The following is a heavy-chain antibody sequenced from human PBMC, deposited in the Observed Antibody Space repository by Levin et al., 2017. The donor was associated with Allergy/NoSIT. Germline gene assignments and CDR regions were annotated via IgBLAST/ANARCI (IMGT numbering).Heavy chain of an antibody. CDR1: GFTFDNYA. J-gene: IGHJ4*02. CDR3: ARDMSGAFYYGRGHNCFEY. Sequence: QAGESLKISCAGSGFTFDNYAMHWVRQAPGKGLEWVSTISWNSVNIAYADSVKGRFTISRDNAKSSLYLQMNSLRPEDTALYYCARDMSGAFYYGRGHNCFEYWGQGTLVTVSS. D-gene: IGHD1-26*01. CDR2: ISWNSVNI. V-gene: IGHV3-9*01.